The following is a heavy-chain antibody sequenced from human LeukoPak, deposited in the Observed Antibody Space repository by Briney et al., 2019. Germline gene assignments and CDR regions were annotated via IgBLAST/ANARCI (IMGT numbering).Heavy chain of an antibody. D-gene: IGHD3-10*01. CDR2: ISTYNGNT. CDR3: ARGPSGSYYPHYFDY. J-gene: IGHJ4*02. V-gene: IGHV1-18*01. CDR1: GYTFNTYG. Sequence: ASVKVSCKASGYTFNTYGISWVRQAPRQGLEWMGWISTYNGNTNYAQKLQDRVTITTDTATSTACMELRGLRSDDTAVYYCARGPSGSYYPHYFDYWGQGTLVTVSS.